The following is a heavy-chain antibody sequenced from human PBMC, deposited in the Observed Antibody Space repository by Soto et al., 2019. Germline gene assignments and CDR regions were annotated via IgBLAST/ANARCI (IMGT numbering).Heavy chain of an antibody. CDR2: IDWDDDK. CDR1: GFSLSTSGMC. CDR3: ARIPDPYYSYGMDV. Sequence: SGPTLVNPTQTLTLTCTFSGFSLSTSGMCVSWIRQPPGKALEWLALIDWDDDKYYSTSLKTRLTIAKDTAKNQVVLTITNMDPVDTATYYCARIPDPYYSYGMDVWGQGTTVNVSS. V-gene: IGHV2-70*01. J-gene: IGHJ6*02.